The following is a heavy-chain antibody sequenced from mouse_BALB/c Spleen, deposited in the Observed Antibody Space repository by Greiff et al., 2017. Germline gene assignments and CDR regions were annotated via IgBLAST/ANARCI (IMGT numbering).Heavy chain of an antibody. J-gene: IGHJ2*01. CDR3: TISGGYDY. V-gene: IGHV1-15*01. Sequence: QVHVKQSGAELVRPGASVTLSCKASGYTFTDYEMHWVKQTPVHGLEWIGAIDPETGGTAYNQKFKGKATLTADKSSSTAYMELRSLTSEDSAVYYCTISGGYDYWGQGTTLTVSS. CDR2: IDPETGGT. D-gene: IGHD2-2*01. CDR1: GYTFTDYE.